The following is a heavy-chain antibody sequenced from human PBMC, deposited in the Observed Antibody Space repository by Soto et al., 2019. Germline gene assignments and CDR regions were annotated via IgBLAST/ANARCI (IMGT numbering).Heavy chain of an antibody. CDR3: AKGGRKWLVTSDFNY. Sequence: VQLVESGGGVVQPGRSLRLSCAASGFTFSDYAMHWVRQAPGKGLEWVAVVSHDGRNTHYADSVKGRFTIPRDSSKKTVSLEMTSLRAEDTAVYYCAKGGRKWLVTSDFNYWGQGALVTVSS. V-gene: IGHV3-30*18. CDR1: GFTFSDYA. J-gene: IGHJ4*02. D-gene: IGHD5-12*01. CDR2: VSHDGRNT.